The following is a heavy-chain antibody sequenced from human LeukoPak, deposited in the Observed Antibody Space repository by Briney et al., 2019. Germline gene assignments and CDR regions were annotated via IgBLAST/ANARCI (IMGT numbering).Heavy chain of an antibody. D-gene: IGHD3-3*01. CDR1: GFSFSSYW. CDR3: VRGFLQWLY. Sequence: GGPLRLSCAASGFSFSSYWMSWVREAPGKGLEGVANINPDGSNMLCVDSVKGRFTISRDNDKNTLYLEMNDLRAEDTAVYFRVRGFLQWLYWGQGTMVTVSS. CDR2: INPDGSNM. J-gene: IGHJ4*02. V-gene: IGHV3-7*01.